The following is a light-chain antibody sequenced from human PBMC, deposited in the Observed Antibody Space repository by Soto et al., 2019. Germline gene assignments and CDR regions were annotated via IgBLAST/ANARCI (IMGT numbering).Light chain of an antibody. CDR2: SNN. CDR1: SSDVGGYNY. Sequence: QSALTQPASVSGSPGQSITISCTGTSSDVGGYNYVSWYQQHPGTAPKLLIYSNNQRPSGVPDRFSGSKSGTSASLAISGLRSEDEADYYCAAWDDSLSGVVFGGGTKVTVL. CDR3: AAWDDSLSGVV. J-gene: IGLJ2*01. V-gene: IGLV1-47*02.